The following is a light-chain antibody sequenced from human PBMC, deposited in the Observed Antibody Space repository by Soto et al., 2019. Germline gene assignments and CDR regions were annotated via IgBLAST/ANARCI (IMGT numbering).Light chain of an antibody. CDR2: DAS. V-gene: IGKV3-11*01. Sequence: EIVLTQSPATLSLSPGERATLSCRASQSVSSYLAWYQHKPGQAPRLLIHDASDRATGIPARFSGSGSWTAFTLTISSLAPEGFAVYYCQQRSNWLSFGGGTKVEVK. CDR1: QSVSSY. CDR3: QQRSNWLS. J-gene: IGKJ4*01.